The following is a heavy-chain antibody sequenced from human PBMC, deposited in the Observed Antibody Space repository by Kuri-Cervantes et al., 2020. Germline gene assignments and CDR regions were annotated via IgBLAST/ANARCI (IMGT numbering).Heavy chain of an antibody. CDR1: GFTFSSCG. D-gene: IGHD6-19*01. Sequence: GESLKISCVASGFTFSSCGINWVRQAPGKGLEWLSYISSDGSAKYYADSVKGRFTISRDNSKNTLSLQLDSLRDDDTAVYYCAREGYSSGKAGIFDIWGQGTMVTVSS. CDR3: AREGYSSGKAGIFDI. CDR2: ISSDGSAK. J-gene: IGHJ3*02. V-gene: IGHV3-48*02.